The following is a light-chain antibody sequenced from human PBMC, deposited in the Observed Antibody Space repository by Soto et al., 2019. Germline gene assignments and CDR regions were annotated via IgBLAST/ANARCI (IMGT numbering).Light chain of an antibody. CDR3: QQYNNWPRT. CDR2: GAS. V-gene: IGKV3-15*01. J-gene: IGKJ1*01. CDR1: QSVSSN. Sequence: EIAVTQTPATLSVSPGERATLSCRASQSVSSNLAWYQQKPGQAPRLLIYGASTRATGIPARFSGSGSGTEFTLTISSPQSEDFAVYYCQQYNNWPRTFAQGTKVDI.